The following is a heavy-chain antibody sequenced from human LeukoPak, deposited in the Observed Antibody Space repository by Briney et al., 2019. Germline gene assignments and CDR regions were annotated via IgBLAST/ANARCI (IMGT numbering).Heavy chain of an antibody. CDR2: ISAYNGNT. J-gene: IGHJ3*02. CDR1: GYTLTSYG. Sequence: GASVKVSCKASGYTLTSYGISWVRQAPGQGLEWMGWISAYNGNTNYAQKLQGRVTMTTDTSTSTAYMELRSLRSDDTAVYYCARVVGTYIGGAFDIWGQGTMVTVSS. V-gene: IGHV1-18*01. CDR3: ARVVGTYIGGAFDI. D-gene: IGHD2-21*01.